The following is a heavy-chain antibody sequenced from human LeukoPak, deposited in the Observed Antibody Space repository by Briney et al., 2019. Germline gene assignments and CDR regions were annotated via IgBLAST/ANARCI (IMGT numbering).Heavy chain of an antibody. CDR3: AKDVLRFLEWLPDY. V-gene: IGHV3-30*18. J-gene: IGHJ4*02. D-gene: IGHD3-3*01. CDR2: ISYDGSNK. Sequence: GGSLRLSCAASGFTFSSYGMHWVRQAPGQGLEWVAVISYDGSNKYYADSVKGRFTMSRDNSKNTLYLQMNSLRAEDTAVYYCAKDVLRFLEWLPDYWGQGTLVTVSS. CDR1: GFTFSSYG.